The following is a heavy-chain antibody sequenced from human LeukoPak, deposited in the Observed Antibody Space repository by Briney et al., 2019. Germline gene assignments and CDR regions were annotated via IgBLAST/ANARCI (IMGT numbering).Heavy chain of an antibody. J-gene: IGHJ4*02. D-gene: IGHD3-3*01. CDR3: ARQGRLDYDFWGTFDY. CDR1: GGSFSGYY. Sequence: SETLSLTCAVYGGSFSGYYWSWIRQPPGKGLEWIGEINHSGSTNYNPSLKSRVTISVDTSKNQFSLKLSSVTAADTAVYYCARQGRLDYDFWGTFDYWGQGTLVTVSS. V-gene: IGHV4-34*01. CDR2: INHSGST.